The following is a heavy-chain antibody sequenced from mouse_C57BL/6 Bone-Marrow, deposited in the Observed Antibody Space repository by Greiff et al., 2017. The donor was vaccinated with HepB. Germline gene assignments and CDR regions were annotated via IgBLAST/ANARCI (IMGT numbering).Heavy chain of an antibody. CDR1: GYTFTSYW. D-gene: IGHD1-1*01. J-gene: IGHJ3*01. CDR3: ARRASLLCWCAH. Sequence: VQLQQPGAEFVKPGASVKLSCKASGYTFTSYWMQWVNQRPGQGLEWIGKIDPYDSYINYNQKFKGKATLTVDKSSSTAYMQLSSLTSEDSAVYYCARRASLLCWCAHRGQGTQVTVPA. CDR2: IDPYDSYI. V-gene: IGHV1-50*01.